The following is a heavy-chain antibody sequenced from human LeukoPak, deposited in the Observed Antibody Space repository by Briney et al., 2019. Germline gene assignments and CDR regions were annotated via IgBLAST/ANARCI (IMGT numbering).Heavy chain of an antibody. CDR3: ARDSGQQLGFDY. Sequence: SQTLSLTCAVSGGSISSGSYSWSWIRQPPGKGLEWIGYIYHSGSTYYNPSLKSRVTISVDRSKNQFSLKLSSVTAADTAVYYCARDSGQQLGFDYWGQGTLVTVSS. J-gene: IGHJ4*02. CDR1: GGSISSGSYS. D-gene: IGHD6-13*01. V-gene: IGHV4-30-2*01. CDR2: IYHSGST.